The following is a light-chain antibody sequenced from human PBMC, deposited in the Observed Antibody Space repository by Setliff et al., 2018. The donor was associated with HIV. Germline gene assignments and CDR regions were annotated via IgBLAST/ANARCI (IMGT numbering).Light chain of an antibody. J-gene: IGLJ1*01. Sequence: SALTQPASVSGSPGQSITLSCTGTNSDVGGYNYVSWYQQHPGRAPKLIIYEVRNRPSVVSHRFSGSKSGNPASLTISGLQAEDEADYYCSSYAITNTLPFGTGTKVTVL. CDR2: EVR. CDR1: NSDVGGYNY. V-gene: IGLV2-14*01. CDR3: SSYAITNTLP.